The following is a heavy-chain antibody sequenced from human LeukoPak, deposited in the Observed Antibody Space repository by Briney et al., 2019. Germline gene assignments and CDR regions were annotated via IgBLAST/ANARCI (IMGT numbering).Heavy chain of an antibody. CDR2: IDPSDSYT. J-gene: IGHJ5*02. D-gene: IGHD3-10*01. CDR3: ARPLVVRGVIENWFDP. Sequence: GESLRISCKGPGYSFTSYWISWVRQMPGKGLGWMGRIDPSDSYTNYSPSFQGHVTISADKSISTAYLQWSSLKASDTAMYYCARPLVVRGVIENWFDPWGQGTPVTVSS. CDR1: GYSFTSYW. V-gene: IGHV5-10-1*01.